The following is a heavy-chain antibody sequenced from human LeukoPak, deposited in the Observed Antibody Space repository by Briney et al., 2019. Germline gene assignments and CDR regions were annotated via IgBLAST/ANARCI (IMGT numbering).Heavy chain of an antibody. Sequence: ASVKVSFKASGHTFTSYGISWVRQAPGQGLEWMGWISAYNGNTNYARKLQGRVTMTTDTSTSTAYMELRSLRSDDTAVYYCARDRAVITGTTRWFDPWGQGTLVTVSS. J-gene: IGHJ5*02. CDR1: GHTFTSYG. V-gene: IGHV1-18*01. CDR3: ARDRAVITGTTRWFDP. CDR2: ISAYNGNT. D-gene: IGHD1-7*01.